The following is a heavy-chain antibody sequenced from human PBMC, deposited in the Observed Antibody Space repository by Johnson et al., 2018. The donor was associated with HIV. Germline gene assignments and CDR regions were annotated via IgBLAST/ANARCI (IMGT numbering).Heavy chain of an antibody. CDR3: AKDKAAAGPEAFDS. CDR1: GFTFDDYA. Sequence: VQLVESGGGLVHPGRSLRLSCAASGFTFDDYAMHWVRQAPGKGLEWVSSISWNSGCIGYADSVKGRFTISRDNAKNSLYLQMNSLRAEDTALYYCAKDKAAAGPEAFDSWGQGTMVTVSS. CDR2: ISWNSGCI. J-gene: IGHJ3*02. D-gene: IGHD6-13*01. V-gene: IGHV3-9*01.